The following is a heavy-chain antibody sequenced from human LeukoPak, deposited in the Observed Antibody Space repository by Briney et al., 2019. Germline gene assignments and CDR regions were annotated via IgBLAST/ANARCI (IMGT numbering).Heavy chain of an antibody. CDR3: TREGRFKAQHLFDY. Sequence: PGGSLRLSCAASDFPFIGYTMHWVRQAPGKGLEWVAGIPYDGSQNSYADSVKGRFSISRDNSKSALYLQLSSLRPEETAVYYCTREGRFKAQHLFDYWGQGTMVTVSS. V-gene: IGHV3-30*04. J-gene: IGHJ4*02. CDR1: DFPFIGYT. CDR2: IPYDGSQN. D-gene: IGHD2-2*01.